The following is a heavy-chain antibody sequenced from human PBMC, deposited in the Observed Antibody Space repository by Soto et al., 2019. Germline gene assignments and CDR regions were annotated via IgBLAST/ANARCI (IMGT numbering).Heavy chain of an antibody. CDR1: GGSISSGDYY. J-gene: IGHJ4*02. CDR3: ATYSKASTMNHDYFDY. V-gene: IGHV4-30-4*01. CDR2: IYYSGST. Sequence: QVQLQESGPGLVKPSQTLSLTCTVSGGSISSGDYYWSWIRQPPGKGLEWIGYIYYSGSTYYNPSLKSRVTISVDTSKNQFSLKLSSVTAADTAVYYCATYSKASTMNHDYFDYWGQGTLVTVSS. D-gene: IGHD3-22*01.